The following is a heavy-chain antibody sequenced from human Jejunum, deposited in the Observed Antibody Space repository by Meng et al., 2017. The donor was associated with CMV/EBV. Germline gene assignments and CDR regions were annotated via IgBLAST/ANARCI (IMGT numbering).Heavy chain of an antibody. J-gene: IGHJ6*02. V-gene: IGHV3-30*02. CDR1: GFTFRTYG. CDR2: IWNDGSEE. CDR3: AKAYDSGMDV. D-gene: IGHD3-22*01. Sequence: SCAASGFTFRTYGMHWVRQAPGKGLEWVAFIWNDGSEEFYADSVRGRFTVSRDNSKNTLYVQMNSLRAEDTAVYYCAKAYDSGMDVWGQGTTVTVSS.